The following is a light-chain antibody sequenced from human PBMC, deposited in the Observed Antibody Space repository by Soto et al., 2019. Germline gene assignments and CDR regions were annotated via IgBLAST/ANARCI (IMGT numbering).Light chain of an antibody. CDR3: QHFGTSVLT. Sequence: DIVLTQSPGTLSLSPGEGATLSCRASQSVSSTSLAWYQERPGQAPRLLIYATSNRAAGIPDRFSGSGSGTDFTLTINRLEPEDFSVYYCQHFGTSVLTFGPGTKVDVK. J-gene: IGKJ3*01. CDR2: ATS. V-gene: IGKV3-20*01. CDR1: QSVSSTS.